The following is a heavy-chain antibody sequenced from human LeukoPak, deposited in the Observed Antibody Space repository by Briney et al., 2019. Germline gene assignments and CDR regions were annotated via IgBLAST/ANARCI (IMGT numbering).Heavy chain of an antibody. CDR3: ATEGSGSYHAY. CDR1: GYTFTSYD. CDR2: MNPNSGNT. J-gene: IGHJ4*02. Sequence: GASVKVSCKASGYTFTSYDINWVRQATGQGLEWMGWMNPNSGNTGYAQKFQGRVTMTEDTSTDTAYMELSSLRSEDTAVYYCATEGSGSYHAYWGQGTLVTVSS. V-gene: IGHV1-8*01. D-gene: IGHD1-26*01.